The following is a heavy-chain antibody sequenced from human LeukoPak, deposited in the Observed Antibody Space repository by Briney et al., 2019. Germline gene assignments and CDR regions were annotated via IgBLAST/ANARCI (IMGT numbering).Heavy chain of an antibody. CDR2: IKHDGNEK. Sequence: PGGSLRLSCGASGFTFSSSWMAWVRQAPGKGLEWVANIKHDGNEKYYVDSVKGRFTISRDNAKNSLYLEMNSLRADDTAVYYCAGMDHFDYWGQGTLVTVSS. CDR3: AGMDHFDY. CDR1: GFTFSSSW. J-gene: IGHJ4*02. D-gene: IGHD1-14*01. V-gene: IGHV3-7*01.